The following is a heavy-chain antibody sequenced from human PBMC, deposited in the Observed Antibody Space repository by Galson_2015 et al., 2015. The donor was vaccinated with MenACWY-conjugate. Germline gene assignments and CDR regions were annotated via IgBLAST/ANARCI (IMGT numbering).Heavy chain of an antibody. V-gene: IGHV3-74*01. Sequence: SLRLSCAASGFTFSTYWMHWVRHAPGKGLVWVSRINSDGSTTSYADSVKGRFTISRDNAKNTLYLQMSSLRAEDTAVYLCARGTDRYCSGTSCRYGMDVWGQGTSVTVSS. CDR2: INSDGSTT. CDR3: ARGTDRYCSGTSCRYGMDV. D-gene: IGHD2-2*01. CDR1: GFTFSTYW. J-gene: IGHJ6*02.